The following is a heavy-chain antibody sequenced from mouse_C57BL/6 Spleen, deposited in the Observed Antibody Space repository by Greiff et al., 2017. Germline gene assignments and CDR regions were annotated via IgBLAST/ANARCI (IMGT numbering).Heavy chain of an antibody. CDR2: IYPRGGST. CDR3: ERKGLYSYDAFDY. CDR1: GYTFTSYD. J-gene: IGHJ2*01. D-gene: IGHD2-1*01. V-gene: IGHV1-85*01. Sequence: VQLQQSGPELVKPGASVKLSCKASGYTFTSYDINWVKQRPGQGLEWIGCIYPRGGSTKYNEKFKGKATLTVDTSSSTAYMELHSLTSEDSEVYIGERKGLYSYDAFDYWGQGTTLTVSS.